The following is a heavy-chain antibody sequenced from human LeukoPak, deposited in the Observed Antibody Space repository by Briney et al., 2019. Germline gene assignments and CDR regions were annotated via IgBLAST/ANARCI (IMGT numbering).Heavy chain of an antibody. D-gene: IGHD5-18*01. Sequence: SETLSLTCTVSGFSISSGHYWGWVRQPPGAGLEWIGRVYQSGTTYYNPSLKSRVTTSVDMSKNQFSLRLRPVTAADTAVYYCARISLRNGYSSYFDCWGQGTLVTVSS. CDR3: ARISLRNGYSSYFDC. CDR1: GFSISSGHY. V-gene: IGHV4-38-2*02. CDR2: VYQSGTT. J-gene: IGHJ4*02.